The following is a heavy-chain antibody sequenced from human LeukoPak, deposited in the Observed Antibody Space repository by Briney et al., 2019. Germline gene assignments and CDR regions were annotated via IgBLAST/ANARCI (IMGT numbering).Heavy chain of an antibody. CDR2: IKQDGSEK. Sequence: GGSLRLSCAASGFTFSSYWMSWVHQAPGKGLEWVANIKQDGSEKYYVDSVKGRFTISKDNAKNSLYLQMNSLRAEDTAVYYCARDLSRSFSVIRGLIQHREFDFWGRGTLVTVSS. J-gene: IGHJ4*02. D-gene: IGHD3-10*01. CDR1: GFTFSSYW. CDR3: ARDLSRSFSVIRGLIQHREFDF. V-gene: IGHV3-7*01.